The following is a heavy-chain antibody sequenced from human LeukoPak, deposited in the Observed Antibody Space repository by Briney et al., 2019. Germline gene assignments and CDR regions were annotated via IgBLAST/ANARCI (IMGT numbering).Heavy chain of an antibody. CDR3: ARDLFRIAVAGTWFDP. Sequence: SVKVSCKASGGTFSSYAISWVRQAPGQGLEWMGGIIPIFGTANYAQKFQGRVTITTDESTSTAYMELSSLRSEDTAVYYCARDLFRIAVAGTWFDPWGQGTLVTVSS. J-gene: IGHJ5*02. CDR1: GGTFSSYA. D-gene: IGHD6-19*01. V-gene: IGHV1-69*05. CDR2: IIPIFGTA.